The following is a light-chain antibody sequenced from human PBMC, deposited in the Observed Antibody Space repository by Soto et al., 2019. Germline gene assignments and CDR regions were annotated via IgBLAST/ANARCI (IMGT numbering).Light chain of an antibody. V-gene: IGKV3-20*01. J-gene: IGKJ4*02. CDR2: GSS. CDR3: QKYGNSQLT. Sequence: IVLTQSPGTLSLSPGERASLSCGASQIFGGSYLAWYQQKPGQAHRLLIYGSSNRATGITDRFSGSGSGTAFTLIINRLETDDFAMYYCQKYGNSQLTFGGGTKVDIK. CDR1: QIFGGSY.